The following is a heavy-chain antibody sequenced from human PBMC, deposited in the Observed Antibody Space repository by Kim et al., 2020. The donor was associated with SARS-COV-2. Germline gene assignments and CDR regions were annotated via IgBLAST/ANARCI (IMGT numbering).Heavy chain of an antibody. J-gene: IGHJ4*02. Sequence: SLKSRVTISGATSKNQFSLKLSSVTAADTAVYYCARDRLQWLVALYFDYWGQGTLVTVSS. D-gene: IGHD6-19*01. CDR3: ARDRLQWLVALYFDY. V-gene: IGHV4-39*07.